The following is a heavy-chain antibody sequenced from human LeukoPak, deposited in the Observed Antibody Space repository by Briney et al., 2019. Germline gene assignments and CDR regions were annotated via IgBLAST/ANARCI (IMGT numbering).Heavy chain of an antibody. V-gene: IGHV4-39*07. D-gene: IGHD6-13*01. CDR2: IYYSGST. CDR1: GGSISSSSCY. Sequence: SETLSLTCTVAGGSISSSSCYWGWIRQPPGKGLEWIGSIYYSGSTYYNPSLKSRVTISVDTSKNQFSLKLSSVTAADTAVYYCARAHSIASYYYGADVWGQGTTVTVSS. CDR3: ARAHSIASYYYGADV. J-gene: IGHJ6*02.